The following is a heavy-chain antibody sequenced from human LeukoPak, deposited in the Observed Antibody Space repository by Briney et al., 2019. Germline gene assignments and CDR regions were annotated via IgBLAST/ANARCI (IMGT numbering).Heavy chain of an antibody. V-gene: IGHV3-7*05. CDR1: GFTFSSYW. D-gene: IGHD6-13*01. CDR3: AREIGSAARGR. J-gene: IGHJ4*02. CDR2: IKEDGSEK. Sequence: GGSLRLSCAASGFTFSSYWMSWVRQAPGKGLEWVANIKEDGSEKYYVDSVKGRFTISRDNAKNSVYLQMNSLRAEDTAVYYCAREIGSAARGRWGQGTLVTVS.